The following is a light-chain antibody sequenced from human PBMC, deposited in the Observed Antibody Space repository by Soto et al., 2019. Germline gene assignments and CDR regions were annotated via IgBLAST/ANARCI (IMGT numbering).Light chain of an antibody. CDR2: DVA. CDR3: VSYTSSTTYV. CDR1: SSDVGAYNY. J-gene: IGLJ1*01. Sequence: QSALAQPASVSGSPGQSVAISCSGTSSDVGAYNYVSWYQQHPGKAPKLLLYDVANRPSGVSNRFSGSKSGSTASLIISRLQTEDEADYYCVSYTSSTTYVFGTRTKVTVL. V-gene: IGLV2-14*03.